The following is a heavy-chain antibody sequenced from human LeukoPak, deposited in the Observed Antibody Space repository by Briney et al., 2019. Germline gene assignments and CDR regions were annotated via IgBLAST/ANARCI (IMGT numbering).Heavy chain of an antibody. CDR3: ARDLGGGYSPFDY. Sequence: SETLSLTCTVSGDSISSSSYYWGWIRQPPGKGLEWIGSSYYSGNTYYNPSLKSRVTISVDTSKNQFSLTLSSVTAADTAVYYCARDLGGGYSPFDYWGQGTLVTVSS. CDR1: GDSISSSSYY. CDR2: SYYSGNT. D-gene: IGHD1-26*01. J-gene: IGHJ4*02. V-gene: IGHV4-39*07.